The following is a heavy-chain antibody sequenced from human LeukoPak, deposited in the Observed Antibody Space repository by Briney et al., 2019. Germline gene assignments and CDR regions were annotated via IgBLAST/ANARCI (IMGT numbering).Heavy chain of an antibody. CDR3: ARGGFTTMVRGVIITLDAFGI. Sequence: ASVKLACKASGYSFTNYYLHWVRQAPGQGFEWMGIINPGGGTATYAQKFQGRVTMTRDTSTSTVYMELSSLRSEDTAVYYCARGGFTTMVRGVIITLDAFGIWGQGTMVTVSS. D-gene: IGHD3-10*01. CDR2: INPGGGTA. J-gene: IGHJ3*02. CDR1: GYSFTNYY. V-gene: IGHV1-46*01.